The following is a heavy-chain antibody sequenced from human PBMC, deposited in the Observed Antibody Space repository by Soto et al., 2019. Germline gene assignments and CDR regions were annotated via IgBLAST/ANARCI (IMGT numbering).Heavy chain of an antibody. Sequence: ASVKISCKASGYTFTSYDINWVRQATGQGLEWMGWMNPNSGNTGYAQKFQGRVTMTRNTSISTAYMELSSLRSEDTAVYYCARGLSGGLHDGMDVWGQGTTVTVSS. CDR3: ARGLSGGLHDGMDV. J-gene: IGHJ6*02. D-gene: IGHD2-15*01. V-gene: IGHV1-8*01. CDR2: MNPNSGNT. CDR1: GYTFTSYD.